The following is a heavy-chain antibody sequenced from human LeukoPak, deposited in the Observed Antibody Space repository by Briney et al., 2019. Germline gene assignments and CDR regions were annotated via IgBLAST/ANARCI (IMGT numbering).Heavy chain of an antibody. CDR2: SYYIGST. CDR1: GGSLSSYY. Sequence: SQTLSLTCTFSGGSLSSYYCSWIRQPPGRGLDWIGYSYYIGSTNYNPSLKTRVTIPVDTSKNQFSLMLYSVTAADTVVYYCARVGALVRSYYYYMDVWGKGTTVIVSS. D-gene: IGHD6-6*01. CDR3: ARVGALVRSYYYYMDV. V-gene: IGHV4-59*01. J-gene: IGHJ6*03.